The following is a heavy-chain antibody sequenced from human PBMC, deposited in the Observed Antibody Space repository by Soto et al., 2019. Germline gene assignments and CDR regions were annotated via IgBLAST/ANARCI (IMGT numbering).Heavy chain of an antibody. CDR2: ISSSGSTI. CDR1: GFTFSDYY. CDR3: AREQASYDFWSGYTYYYYYYGMDV. D-gene: IGHD3-3*01. J-gene: IGHJ6*02. V-gene: IGHV3-11*04. Sequence: GGSLRLSCAASGFTFSDYYMSWIRQAPGKGLEWVSYISSSGSTIYYADSVKGRFTISRDNAKNSLYLQMNSLRDEDTAVYYCAREQASYDFWSGYTYYYYYYGMDVWGQGTTVTVSS.